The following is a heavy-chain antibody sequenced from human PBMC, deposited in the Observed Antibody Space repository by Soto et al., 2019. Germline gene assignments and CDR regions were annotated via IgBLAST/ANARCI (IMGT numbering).Heavy chain of an antibody. D-gene: IGHD3-22*01. CDR1: GFTFGDYA. CDR3: TREDYDSSGFYGMDV. J-gene: IGHJ6*02. CDR2: IRSKAYGGTT. Sequence: GWSLRLSCTASGFTFGDYAMSWVRQAPGKGLEWVGFIRSKAYGGTTEYAASVKGRFTISRDDSKSIAYLQMNSLKTEDTAVYYCTREDYDSSGFYGMDVWGQGTTVTVSS. V-gene: IGHV3-49*04.